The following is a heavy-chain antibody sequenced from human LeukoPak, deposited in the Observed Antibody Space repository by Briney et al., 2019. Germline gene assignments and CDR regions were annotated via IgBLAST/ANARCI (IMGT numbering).Heavy chain of an antibody. CDR2: IIPTFGTA. V-gene: IGHV1-69*13. D-gene: IGHD1-26*01. J-gene: IGHJ4*02. CDR3: ARDLRGSGSYLSY. CDR1: GGTFSSYA. Sequence: SVKVSCKASGGTFSSYAISWVRQAPGQGLEWMGGIIPTFGTANYAQKFQGRVTITADESTSTAYMELSSLRSEDTAVYYCARDLRGSGSYLSYWGQGTLVTVSS.